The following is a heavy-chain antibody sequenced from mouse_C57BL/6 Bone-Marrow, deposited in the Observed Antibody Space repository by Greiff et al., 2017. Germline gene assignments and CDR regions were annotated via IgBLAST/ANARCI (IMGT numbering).Heavy chain of an antibody. CDR2: IRSGGSYT. Sequence: EVQGVESGGDLVKPGGSLKLSCAASGFTFSSYGMSLVRQTPDKRLEWVATIRSGGSYTYYPASVKGRFTISRDNAKNTLYLQMSSLKSEDTAMYYCARTAQRFAYWGQGTLVTVSA. V-gene: IGHV5-6*01. CDR1: GFTFSSYG. D-gene: IGHD3-2*02. J-gene: IGHJ3*01. CDR3: ARTAQRFAY.